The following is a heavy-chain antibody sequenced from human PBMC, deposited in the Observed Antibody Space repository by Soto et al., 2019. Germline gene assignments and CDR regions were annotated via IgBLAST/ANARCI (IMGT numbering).Heavy chain of an antibody. V-gene: IGHV3-23*01. CDR1: GFTFSSYA. D-gene: IGHD7-27*01. Sequence: WGSLRLSCAASGFTFSSYAMSWVRQAPGKGLEWVSAISGSGGSTYYADSVKGRFTISRDNSKNTLYLQMNSLRAEDTAVYYCAKDLDPKLDWGYDYWGQGTLVTVSS. CDR3: AKDLDPKLDWGYDY. CDR2: ISGSGGST. J-gene: IGHJ4*02.